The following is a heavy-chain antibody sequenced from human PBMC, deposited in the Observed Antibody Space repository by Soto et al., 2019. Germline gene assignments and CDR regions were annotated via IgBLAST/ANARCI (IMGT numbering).Heavy chain of an antibody. CDR2: ITHGGST. Sequence: SETLSLTCAVYSGSFSGYYYSWIRQSPGKGLEWIGEITHGGSTTYSPSLKSRVTMSLDTSKNQFSLNMTSMTAADTAVYYCARGRLFLTTSGLAITYFDYWGQGTMVTVSS. CDR1: SGSFSGYY. D-gene: IGHD3-3*01. V-gene: IGHV4-34*01. J-gene: IGHJ4*02. CDR3: ARGRLFLTTSGLAITYFDY.